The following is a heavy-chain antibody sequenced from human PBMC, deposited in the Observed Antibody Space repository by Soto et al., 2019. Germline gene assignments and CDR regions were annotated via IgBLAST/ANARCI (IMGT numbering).Heavy chain of an antibody. CDR3: ARDAQIGRGYSVYDTY. J-gene: IGHJ4*01. V-gene: IGHV1-58*02. Sequence: SVKVSCKASGFTFTSSAMQWVRQARGQRLEWIGWIVVGSGNTNYAQKFQERVTITRDMSTSTAYMELSSLRSEDTAVYYCARDAQIGRGYSVYDTYWGQGTLVTVSS. D-gene: IGHD5-12*01. CDR1: GFTFTSSA. CDR2: IVVGSGNT.